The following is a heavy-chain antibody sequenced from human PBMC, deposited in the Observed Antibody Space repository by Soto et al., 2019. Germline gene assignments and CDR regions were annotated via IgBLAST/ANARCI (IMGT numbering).Heavy chain of an antibody. J-gene: IGHJ5*02. CDR3: ARGRGRRGSYPGRWFDP. V-gene: IGHV4-30-4*01. D-gene: IGHD1-26*01. CDR2: INHSGST. Sequence: SETLSLTCTVSGGSISSGDYYWSWIRQPPGKGLEWIGEINHSGSTNYNPSLKSRVTISVDTSKNQFSLKLSSVTAADTAVYYCARGRGRRGSYPGRWFDPWGQGTLVTVSS. CDR1: GGSISSGDYY.